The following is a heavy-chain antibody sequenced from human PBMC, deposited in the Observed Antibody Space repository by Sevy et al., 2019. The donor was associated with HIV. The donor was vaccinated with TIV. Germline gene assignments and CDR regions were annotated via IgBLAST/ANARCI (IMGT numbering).Heavy chain of an antibody. CDR2: VYFTGNT. V-gene: IGHV4-59*01. CDR3: ARDSTTRPRVLDY. J-gene: IGHJ4*01. Sequence: SETLSLTCSVSGDSISSYFWTWVRQSPGRGLEWIGNVYFTGNTDYSPSLKSRVTLSLDTSKSQFSLTLKSVTAADTAIYFCARDSTTRPRVLDYWGHGTLVTSPQ. D-gene: IGHD1-1*01. CDR1: GDSISSYF.